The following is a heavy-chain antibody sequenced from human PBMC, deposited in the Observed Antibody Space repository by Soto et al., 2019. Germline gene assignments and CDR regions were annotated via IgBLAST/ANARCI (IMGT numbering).Heavy chain of an antibody. CDR1: GFTFSSYG. CDR3: AKAYCGGDCYSRPPAC. J-gene: IGHJ4*02. V-gene: IGHV3-30*18. D-gene: IGHD2-21*02. Sequence: GGSLRLSCAASGFTFSSYGMHWVRQAPGKGLEWVAVISYDGSNKYYADSVKGRFTISRDNSKNTLYLQMNSLRAEDTALYYCAKAYCGGDCYSRPPACWGQGTLVTVSS. CDR2: ISYDGSNK.